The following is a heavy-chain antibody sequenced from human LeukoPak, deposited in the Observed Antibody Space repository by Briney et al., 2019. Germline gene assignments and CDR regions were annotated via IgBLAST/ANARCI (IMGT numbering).Heavy chain of an antibody. V-gene: IGHV1-24*01. CDR2: FDPEDGET. D-gene: IGHD3-22*01. Sequence: APVKVSCKVSGYTLTELSMHWVRQAPGKGLEWMGGFDPEDGETIYAQKFQGRVTMTEDTSTDTAYMELSSLRSEDTAVYYCATDRPYDSSGYYNFDYWGQGTLVTVSS. CDR3: ATDRPYDSSGYYNFDY. J-gene: IGHJ4*02. CDR1: GYTLTELS.